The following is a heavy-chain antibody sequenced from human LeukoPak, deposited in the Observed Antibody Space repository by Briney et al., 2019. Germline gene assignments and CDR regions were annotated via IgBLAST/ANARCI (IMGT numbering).Heavy chain of an antibody. V-gene: IGHV1-2*02. D-gene: IGHD2-8*01. CDR3: ARDLELAYADY. CDR1: GYTFTGYS. J-gene: IGHJ4*02. CDR2: INPNSGGT. Sequence: ASVKVSCNASGYTFTGYSMHWVRQAPGQGLEWMGWINPNSGGTNYAQKFQGRVTMTRDTSISTAYMELSRLRSDDTAVYYCARDLELAYADYWGQGTLVTVSS.